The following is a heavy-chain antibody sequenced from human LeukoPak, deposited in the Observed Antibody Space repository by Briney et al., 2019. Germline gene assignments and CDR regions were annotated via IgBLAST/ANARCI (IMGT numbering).Heavy chain of an antibody. D-gene: IGHD1-1*01. V-gene: IGHV3-23*01. J-gene: IGHJ4*02. CDR3: AKVEGASKASVY. CDR1: GFTFSNYA. Sequence: PGGSLRLSCAAAGFTFSNYAMTWVRQAPGKGLEWVSSISGSGGSTYYADSVKGRFTFSRDNSKNTLYLQMYSLRAEDTAVYYCAKVEGASKASVYWGQGALVTVSS. CDR2: ISGSGGST.